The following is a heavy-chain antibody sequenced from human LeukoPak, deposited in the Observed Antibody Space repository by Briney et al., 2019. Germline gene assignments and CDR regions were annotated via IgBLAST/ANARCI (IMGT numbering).Heavy chain of an antibody. V-gene: IGHV3-53*01. CDR3: ACDNPPIFGVDTDAFDS. CDR2: IYSGGST. CDR1: GVTVSSNY. D-gene: IGHD3-3*01. Sequence: PGGSLRLSCAASGVTVSSNYMSWVRQAPGKGLEWVSVIYSGGSTYYADSVKGRFTISRDNSKNTLYLQMNSLRAEDTAVYFCACDNPPIFGVDTDAFDSWGQGTMVTVSS. J-gene: IGHJ3*02.